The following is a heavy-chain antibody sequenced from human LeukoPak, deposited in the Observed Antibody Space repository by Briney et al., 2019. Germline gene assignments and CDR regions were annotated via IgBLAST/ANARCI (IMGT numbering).Heavy chain of an antibody. V-gene: IGHV3-11*04. D-gene: IGHD3-3*01. CDR1: GFTFSDYY. Sequence: GGSLRLSCAASGFTFSDYYMSWIRQAPGKGLEWVSYISSSDSPIYYTDSVKGRFTISRDNAKNSLFLQMNSLGAEDTAVYYCARCEWHYYHYYMDVWGKGTTVTVSS. CDR3: ARCEWHYYHYYMDV. J-gene: IGHJ6*03. CDR2: ISSSDSPI.